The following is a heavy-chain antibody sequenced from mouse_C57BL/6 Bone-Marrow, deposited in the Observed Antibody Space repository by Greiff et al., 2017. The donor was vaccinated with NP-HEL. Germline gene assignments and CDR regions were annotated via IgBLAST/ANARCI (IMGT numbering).Heavy chain of an antibody. CDR3: ARNGITTVVAWYFDV. Sequence: VKLQESGPGLVQPSQSLSITCTVSGFSLTSYGVHWVRQSPGKGLEWLGVIWSGGSTDYNAAFISRLSISKDNSKSQVFFKMNSLQADDTAIYYCARNGITTVVAWYFDVWGTGTTVTVSS. CDR1: GFSLTSYG. D-gene: IGHD1-1*01. CDR2: IWSGGST. V-gene: IGHV2-2*01. J-gene: IGHJ1*03.